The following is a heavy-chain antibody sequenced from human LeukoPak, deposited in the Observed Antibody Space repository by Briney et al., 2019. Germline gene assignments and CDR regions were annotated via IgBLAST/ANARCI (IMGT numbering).Heavy chain of an antibody. CDR1: GFSLSTSGVG. Sequence: SGPTLVKPTQTLTLTCTFSGFSLSTSGVGVGWIRQPPGNALEWLALIYWDDDKRYSPSLKSRLTITKDTSKNQVVLTMTNMDPVDTATYYCARRSDYYDSSGSLDYWGQGTLVTVSS. CDR3: ARRSDYYDSSGSLDY. V-gene: IGHV2-5*02. D-gene: IGHD3-22*01. J-gene: IGHJ4*02. CDR2: IYWDDDK.